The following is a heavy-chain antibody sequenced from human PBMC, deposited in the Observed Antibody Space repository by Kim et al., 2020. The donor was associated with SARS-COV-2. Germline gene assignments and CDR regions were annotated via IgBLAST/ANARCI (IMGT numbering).Heavy chain of an antibody. CDR1: GYTLTELS. J-gene: IGHJ6*02. CDR3: ATVGYCSSTSCYRNYYYGMDV. D-gene: IGHD2-2*01. V-gene: IGHV1-24*01. CDR2: FDPEDGET. Sequence: ASVKVPCKVSGYTLTELSMHWVRQAPGKGLEWMGGFDPEDGETIYAQKFQGRVTMTEDTSTDTAYMELSSLRSEDTAVYYCATVGYCSSTSCYRNYYYGMDVWGQGTTVTVSS.